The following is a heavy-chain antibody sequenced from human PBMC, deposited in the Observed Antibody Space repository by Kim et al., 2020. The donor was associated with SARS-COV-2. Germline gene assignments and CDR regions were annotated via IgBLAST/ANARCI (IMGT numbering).Heavy chain of an antibody. CDR2: INPNSGGT. Sequence: ASVKVSCKASGYTFTGYYMHWVRQAPGQGLEWMGWINPNSGGTNYAQKFQGRVTMTRDTSISTAYMELSRLRSDDTAVYYCARDRAIWFGELFSGDAFDIWGQGTMVTVSS. J-gene: IGHJ3*02. CDR3: ARDRAIWFGELFSGDAFDI. V-gene: IGHV1-2*02. CDR1: GYTFTGYY. D-gene: IGHD3-10*01.